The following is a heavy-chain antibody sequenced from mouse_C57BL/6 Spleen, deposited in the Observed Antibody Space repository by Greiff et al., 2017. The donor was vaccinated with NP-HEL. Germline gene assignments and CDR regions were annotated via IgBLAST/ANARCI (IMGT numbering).Heavy chain of an antibody. V-gene: IGHV1-55*01. CDR3: ANGIYDGYYNAMDY. J-gene: IGHJ4*01. Sequence: QVQLQQPGAELVKPGASVKMSCKASGYTFTSYWITWVKQRPGQGLEWIGDIYPGSGSTNYNEKFKSKATLTVDTSSSTAYMHLSSLTSEDSAVYYCANGIYDGYYNAMDYWGQGTSVTVSS. D-gene: IGHD2-3*01. CDR2: IYPGSGST. CDR1: GYTFTSYW.